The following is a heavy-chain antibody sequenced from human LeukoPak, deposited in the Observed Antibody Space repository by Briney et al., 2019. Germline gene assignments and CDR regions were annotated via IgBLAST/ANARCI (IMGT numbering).Heavy chain of an antibody. CDR3: ARVPRYCSSTSCSHFDY. V-gene: IGHV1-2*02. J-gene: IGHJ4*02. D-gene: IGHD2-2*01. CDR2: INPNSGGT. Sequence: ASVKVSCKASGYTFTGYYMHWVRQAPGQGLEWMGWINPNSGGTNYAQKFQGRVTMTRDTSISTAYMELSRLRSDDTAVYYCARVPRYCSSTSCSHFDYWGQGTLVTVSS. CDR1: GYTFTGYY.